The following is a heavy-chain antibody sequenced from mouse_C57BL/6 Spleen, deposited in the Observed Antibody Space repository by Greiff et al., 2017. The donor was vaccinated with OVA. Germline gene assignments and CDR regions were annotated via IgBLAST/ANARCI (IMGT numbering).Heavy chain of an antibody. J-gene: IGHJ1*03. CDR1: GFTFCSYA. CDR2: ISDGGSYT. Sequence: EVHLVESGGGLVKPGGSLKLSCAASGFTFCSYAMSWVRQTPEKRLEWVATISDGGSYTYYPDNVKGRFTISRDNAKNNLYLQMSHLKSEDTAMYYCARDEGRRYFDVWGTGTTVTVSS. V-gene: IGHV5-4*01. D-gene: IGHD1-2*01. CDR3: ARDEGRRYFDV.